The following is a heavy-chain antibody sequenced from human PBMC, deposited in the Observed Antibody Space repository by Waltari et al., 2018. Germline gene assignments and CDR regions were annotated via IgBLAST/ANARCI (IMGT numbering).Heavy chain of an antibody. V-gene: IGHV3-74*01. CDR1: GFTFSSYW. J-gene: IGHJ5*02. CDR2: INSDGSRT. D-gene: IGHD6-6*01. CDR3: ARLGKGRSSSSGLNNWFDP. Sequence: EVQLVESGGGLVQPGGSLRLSCAASGFTFSSYWMHWVREAPGKGLVWVSRINSDGSRTSYADSVKGRFTISRDNANNTLYLQMNSLRAEDTAVYYCARLGKGRSSSSGLNNWFDPWGQGTLVTVSS.